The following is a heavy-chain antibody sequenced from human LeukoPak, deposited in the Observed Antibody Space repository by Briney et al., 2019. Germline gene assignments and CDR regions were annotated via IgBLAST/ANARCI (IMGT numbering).Heavy chain of an antibody. CDR3: ARDRRYCSSTSCGNYYYYGMDV. D-gene: IGHD2-2*01. CDR1: GYTFTGYY. Sequence: ASVKVSCKASGYTFTGYYMHWVRQAPGQGLEWMGWINPNSGGTNYAQKFQGRVTMTRDTSISTAYMELSSLRSEDTAVYYCARDRRYCSSTSCGNYYYYGMDVWGQGTTVTVSS. J-gene: IGHJ6*02. V-gene: IGHV1-2*02. CDR2: INPNSGGT.